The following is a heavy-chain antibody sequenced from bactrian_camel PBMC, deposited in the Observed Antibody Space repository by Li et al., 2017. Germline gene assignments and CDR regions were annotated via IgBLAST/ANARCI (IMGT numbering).Heavy chain of an antibody. V-gene: IGHV3S53*01. CDR1: ELAYIGRC. Sequence: HVQLVESGGGSVQAGGSLKLSCTAPELAYIGRCMGWLHQAPGKEREVAGIIDTDGTKTYADSVKGRFTISRGDAKNHINLQTNSLKPEDTAMYYCAAAPVFLLSDGFCSHTQYNNWGQGTQVTVS. J-gene: IGHJ4*01. D-gene: IGHD3*01. CDR3: AAAPVFLLSDGFCSHTQYNN. CDR2: IDTDGTK.